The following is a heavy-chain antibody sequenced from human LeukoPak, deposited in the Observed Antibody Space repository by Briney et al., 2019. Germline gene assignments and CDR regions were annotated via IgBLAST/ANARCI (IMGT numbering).Heavy chain of an antibody. D-gene: IGHD3-9*01. V-gene: IGHV4-39*01. CDR3: ATHILTGYYPRPEYFQH. CDR2: IYYSGST. CDR1: GGSISSSSYY. J-gene: IGHJ1*01. Sequence: SETLSLTCTVSGGSISSSSYYWGWIRQPPGKGLEWIGSIYYSGSTYYNPSLKSRVTISVDTSKNQFSLKLSSVTAADTAVYYCATHILTGYYPRPEYFQHWARAPWSPSPQ.